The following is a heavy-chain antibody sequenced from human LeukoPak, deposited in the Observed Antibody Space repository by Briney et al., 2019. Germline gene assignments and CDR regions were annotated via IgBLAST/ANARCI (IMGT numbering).Heavy chain of an antibody. CDR3: ARDRCSSTSCYFFDY. Sequence: GGSLRLSCAASGFTFSSYSMNWVRQAPGKGLEWVSSISSSNSYIYYADSVKGRFTISRDNAKNSLYLQMNSLRAEDTAVYYCARDRCSSTSCYFFDYWGQGTLVTVSS. D-gene: IGHD2-2*01. CDR2: ISSSNSYI. J-gene: IGHJ4*02. CDR1: GFTFSSYS. V-gene: IGHV3-21*01.